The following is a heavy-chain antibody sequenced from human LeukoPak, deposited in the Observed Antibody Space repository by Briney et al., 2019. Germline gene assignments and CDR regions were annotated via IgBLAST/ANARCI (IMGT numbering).Heavy chain of an antibody. D-gene: IGHD3-10*01. V-gene: IGHV3-30*03. Sequence: PGGSLRLSCAASGFTFGSYGMHWVRQAPGKGLEWVAVISYDGSNKYYADSVKGRFTFSRDNSKNTLYLQMNSLRAEDTAVYYCARQYYYGSGSYYGGEYWGQGTLVTVSS. CDR3: ARQYYYGSGSYYGGEY. J-gene: IGHJ4*02. CDR2: ISYDGSNK. CDR1: GFTFGSYG.